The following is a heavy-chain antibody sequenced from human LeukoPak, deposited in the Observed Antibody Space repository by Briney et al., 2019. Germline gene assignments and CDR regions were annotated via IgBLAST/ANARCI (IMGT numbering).Heavy chain of an antibody. D-gene: IGHD1-7*01. J-gene: IGHJ5*02. V-gene: IGHV4-4*09. CDR3: ARHGRKTFTTYGTSGRWFDP. Sequence: PSETLSLTCTVSGGSISSYYWSWIRQPPGKGQEWIGYIYTSGSTNYNPSLKSRVTISVDTSKNQFSLKLSSVTAADTAVYYCARHGRKTFTTYGTSGRWFDPWGQGTLVTVSS. CDR1: GGSISSYY. CDR2: IYTSGST.